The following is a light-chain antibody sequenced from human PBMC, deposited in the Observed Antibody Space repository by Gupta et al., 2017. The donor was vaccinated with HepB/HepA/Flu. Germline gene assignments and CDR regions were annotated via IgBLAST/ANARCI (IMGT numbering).Light chain of an antibody. CDR2: GNT. CDR3: QSYDNSRSGLSV. J-gene: IGLJ1*01. V-gene: IGLV1-40*01. Sequence: QSVLTQPHSVSGAPGQRVTISCTGSSSDIGAGYDVHWYQQLPGTAPKLLIYGNTDRPSGGPDRFSGSKSATSASLAITGLQAEEEADYYCQSYDNSRSGLSVFGTGTKVTVL. CDR1: SSDIGAGYD.